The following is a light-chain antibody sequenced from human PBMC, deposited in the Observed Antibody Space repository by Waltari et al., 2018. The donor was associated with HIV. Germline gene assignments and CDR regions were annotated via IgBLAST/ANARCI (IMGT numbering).Light chain of an antibody. CDR3: SSYKSSSTPDV. CDR2: EAT. V-gene: IGLV2-14*01. Sequence: QSALTQPASVSGSPGQSITISCTGTSSDVGGYNYVSWYQQHPGKAPKLMIYEATNRPLGVSNRFSGSKSGNSASLTISEVQAEDEADYYGSSYKSSSTPDVFGTGTKVTVL. J-gene: IGLJ1*01. CDR1: SSDVGGYNY.